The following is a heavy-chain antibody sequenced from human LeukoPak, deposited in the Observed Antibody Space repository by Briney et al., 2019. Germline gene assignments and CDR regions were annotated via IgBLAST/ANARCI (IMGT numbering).Heavy chain of an antibody. J-gene: IGHJ4*02. CDR2: INDDGSDT. D-gene: IGHD3-22*01. CDR3: VRGGPSTWF. Sequence: PGGSLRLSCAASGFTFDDYAMHWVRQVPGKGPVWVARINDDGSDTVYADSVKGRFTISRDDAKNMLFLQMNSLRGEDTAVYHCVRGGPSTWFWGQGTLVTVSS. CDR1: GFTFDDYA. V-gene: IGHV3-74*01.